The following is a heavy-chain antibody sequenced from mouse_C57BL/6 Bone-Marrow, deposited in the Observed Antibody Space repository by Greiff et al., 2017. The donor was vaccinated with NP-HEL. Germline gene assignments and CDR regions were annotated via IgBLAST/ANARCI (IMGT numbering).Heavy chain of an antibody. D-gene: IGHD1-1*01. CDR3: ARFGNFDG. CDR2: ISPGAGDP. V-gene: IGHV1-82*01. CDR1: AYAFSSFW. J-gene: IGHJ2*01. Sequence: LQVSGPELVKPGASVTISCKASAYAFSSFWMNLVTQKPRTGLEWIGRISPGAGDPTSNGKFKGNATLTADKSSSTAYMRLSSLTSEDSAVYFCARFGNFDGRGQGTTHTVAA.